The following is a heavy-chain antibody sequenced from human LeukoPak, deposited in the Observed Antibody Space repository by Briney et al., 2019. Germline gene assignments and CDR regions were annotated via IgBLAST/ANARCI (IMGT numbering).Heavy chain of an antibody. CDR2: INPNSGGT. CDR3: ARSSTRITMIAPLGY. J-gene: IGHJ4*02. D-gene: IGHD3-22*01. V-gene: IGHV1-2*04. Sequence: ASVKVSCKASGYTFTDYYMHWVRQAPGQGLEWMGWINPNSGGTNYAQKFQGWVTMTRDTSISTAYMELSRLRSDDTAVYYCARSSTRITMIAPLGYWGQGTLVTVSS. CDR1: GYTFTDYY.